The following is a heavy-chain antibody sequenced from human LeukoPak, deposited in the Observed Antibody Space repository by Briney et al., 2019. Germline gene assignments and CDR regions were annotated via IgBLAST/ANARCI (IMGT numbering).Heavy chain of an antibody. D-gene: IGHD3-3*01. Sequence: GGSLRLSCAASGFTFSSYAMHWVRQAPGKGLEWVVVISYDGSNKYYADSVKGRFTISRDNSKNTLYLQMNSLRAEDTAVYYCARDLRFLEWSMMGGFDYWGQGTLVTVSS. V-gene: IGHV3-30-3*01. CDR2: ISYDGSNK. CDR1: GFTFSSYA. J-gene: IGHJ4*02. CDR3: ARDLRFLEWSMMGGFDY.